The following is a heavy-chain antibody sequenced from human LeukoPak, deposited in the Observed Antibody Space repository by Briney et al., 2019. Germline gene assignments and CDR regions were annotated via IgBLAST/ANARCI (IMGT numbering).Heavy chain of an antibody. D-gene: IGHD3-10*01. J-gene: IGHJ3*01. CDR3: AKRMIRGVNHDAFDL. CDR2: VSGSGGST. CDR1: GFTFGSYA. V-gene: IGHV3-23*01. Sequence: HPGGSLRLSCAASGFTFGSYAMSWVRQAPGKGLEWVSAVSGSGGSTYYADSVKGLFTISRDNSKNTLYLQMNSLRAEDTAVHYCAKRMIRGVNHDAFDLWGQGTMVTVSS.